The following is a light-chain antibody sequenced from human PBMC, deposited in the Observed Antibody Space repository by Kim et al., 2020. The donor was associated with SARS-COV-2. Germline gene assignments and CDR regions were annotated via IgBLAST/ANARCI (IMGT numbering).Light chain of an antibody. CDR3: QQYYSTPYT. CDR2: WAS. J-gene: IGKJ2*01. Sequence: SATINCKSSQSVLYSSNNENYLAWYQQKPGQPPKLLIYWASTRESGVPDRFSGSGSGTDFTLTISSLQAEDVAVYYCQQYYSTPYTFGQGTKLEI. V-gene: IGKV4-1*01. CDR1: QSVLYSSNNENY.